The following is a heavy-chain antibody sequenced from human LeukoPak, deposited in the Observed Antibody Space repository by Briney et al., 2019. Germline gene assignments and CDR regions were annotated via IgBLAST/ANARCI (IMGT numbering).Heavy chain of an antibody. J-gene: IGHJ4*02. CDR1: GGSISSSSYY. Sequence: SETLFLTCTVSGGSISSSSYYWTWIRQPPGKGLEWIGEINHSGSTNYNPSLKSRVTISVDTSKNQFSLKLSSVTAADTAVYYCARECETNYFDYWGQGTLVTVSS. CDR3: ARECETNYFDY. CDR2: INHSGST. V-gene: IGHV4-39*07.